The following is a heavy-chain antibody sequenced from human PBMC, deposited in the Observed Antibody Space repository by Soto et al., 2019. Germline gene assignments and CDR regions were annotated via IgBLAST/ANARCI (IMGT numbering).Heavy chain of an antibody. Sequence: SVKVSCKDSGGTFSSYAISWVRQAPGQVLDWMGGIIPIFGTANYAQKFQGRVTITADESTSKAYMELSSLRSEDTAVYYCARALGPPPCRRSRFYSAWYFDYWGEGTLDNDSS. J-gene: IGHJ4*02. D-gene: IGHD2-15*01. V-gene: IGHV1-69*13. CDR3: ARALGPPPCRRSRFYSAWYFDY. CDR1: GGTFSSYA. CDR2: IIPIFGTA.